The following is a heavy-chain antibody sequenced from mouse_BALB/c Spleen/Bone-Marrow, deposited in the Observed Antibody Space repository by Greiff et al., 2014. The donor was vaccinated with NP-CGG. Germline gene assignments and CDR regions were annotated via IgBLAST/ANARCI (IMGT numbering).Heavy chain of an antibody. CDR3: ARIYYYGRDY. Sequence: QVQLQQSGAELAKPGASVKMSCKASGYTFTNYWMHWVKQRPAQGLEWIGYINPSSGYIEYNQKFKDKATLTADKSSSTAYMQLSSLTSEDSAVYYCARIYYYGRDYWGQGTTLTVPS. V-gene: IGHV1-7*01. CDR2: INPSSGYI. CDR1: GYTFTNYW. D-gene: IGHD1-1*01. J-gene: IGHJ2*01.